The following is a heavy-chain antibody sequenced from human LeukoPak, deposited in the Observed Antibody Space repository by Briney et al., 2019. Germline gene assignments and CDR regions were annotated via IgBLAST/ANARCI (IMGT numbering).Heavy chain of an antibody. V-gene: IGHV4-30-4*01. CDR3: ALYGSGSYNFDY. D-gene: IGHD3-10*01. CDR2: IYYSGNT. Sequence: SETLSLTCTVSGDSISSGDYYWSWIRQPPEKGLEWIGYIYYSGNTYYNPSLKSRITISVDMSKNQFSLQLSSVTAADTAVYYCALYGSGSYNFDYWGQGTLVTVSS. CDR1: GDSISSGDYY. J-gene: IGHJ4*02.